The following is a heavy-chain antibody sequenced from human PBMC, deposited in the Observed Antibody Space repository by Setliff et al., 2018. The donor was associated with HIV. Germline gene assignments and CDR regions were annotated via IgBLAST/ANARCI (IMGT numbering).Heavy chain of an antibody. CDR3: ARVADRNYDFWSAYEY. Sequence: ASVKVSCKTSGYTFTASYLHWVRQAPGQGLQWMGWMHPNSGATKYAQKFRDRVTLTGDTSISTASMKLSSLTSDDTAVYYCARVADRNYDFWSAYEYWGQGTLVTVSS. D-gene: IGHD3-3*01. V-gene: IGHV1-2*02. CDR1: GYTFTASY. CDR2: MHPNSGAT. J-gene: IGHJ4*02.